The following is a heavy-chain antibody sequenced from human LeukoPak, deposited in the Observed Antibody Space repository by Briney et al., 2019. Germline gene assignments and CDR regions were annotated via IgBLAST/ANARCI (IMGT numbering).Heavy chain of an antibody. CDR3: ARDFCSGGNCYHSLGY. CDR2: IIPILGIA. V-gene: IGHV1-69*04. D-gene: IGHD2-15*01. Sequence: SVKVSCKASGGTFSSYAISWVRQAPGQGLEWMGRIIPILGIANHAQKFQGRLTMTTDTSTGTAYMELRSLISDDAALYFCARDFCSGGNCYHSLGYWGQGALVTVSS. J-gene: IGHJ4*02. CDR1: GGTFSSYA.